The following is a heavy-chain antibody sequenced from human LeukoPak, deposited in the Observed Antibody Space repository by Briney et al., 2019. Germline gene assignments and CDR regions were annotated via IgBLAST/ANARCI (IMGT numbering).Heavy chain of an antibody. J-gene: IGHJ5*02. D-gene: IGHD3-16*02. CDR3: ASRPPYDYVWGSYRSNWFDP. V-gene: IGHV1-24*01. CDR1: GYTLTELS. Sequence: GASVKVSCKVSGYTLTELSMHWVRQAPGKGLEWMGGFDPEDGETIYAQKFQGRVTMTEDTSTDTAYMELSSLRSEDTAVYYCASRPPYDYVWGSYRSNWFDPWGQGTLVTVSS. CDR2: FDPEDGET.